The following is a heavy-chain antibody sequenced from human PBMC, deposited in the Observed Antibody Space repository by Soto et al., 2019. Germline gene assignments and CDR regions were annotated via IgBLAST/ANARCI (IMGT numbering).Heavy chain of an antibody. CDR2: IYPGDSDT. J-gene: IGHJ5*02. CDR1: GYSFTSYW. V-gene: IGHV5-51*01. D-gene: IGHD3-10*01. Sequence: PGGSLKISCKGSGYSFTSYWIGWVRQMPGKGLEWMGIIYPGDSDTRYSPSFQGQVTISADKSISTAYLQWSSLKASDTAMYYCARSGYYGSGSYIWFDPWGQGTLVTVSS. CDR3: ARSGYYGSGSYIWFDP.